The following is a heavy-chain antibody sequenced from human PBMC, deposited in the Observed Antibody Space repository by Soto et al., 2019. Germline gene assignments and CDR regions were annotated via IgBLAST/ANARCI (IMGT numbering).Heavy chain of an antibody. CDR1: GFSFSSFA. J-gene: IGHJ4*02. D-gene: IGHD5-18*01. Sequence: GWSLRLSCEASGFSFSSFAMNWVRQAPGRGLEWVSYISDDGASIYYADSLKGRFTISRGNAKNSLSLQMNNLRAEDTAVYYCARENSVQAWLHHFDHWGLGTLVTVSS. CDR3: ARENSVQAWLHHFDH. V-gene: IGHV3-48*03. CDR2: ISDDGASI.